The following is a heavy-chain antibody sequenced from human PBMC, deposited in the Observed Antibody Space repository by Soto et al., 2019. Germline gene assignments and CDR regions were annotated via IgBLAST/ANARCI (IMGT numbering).Heavy chain of an antibody. V-gene: IGHV1-24*01. CDR2: FDPEDGET. Sequence: ASVKVSCKVFGYTVTELSMHWVRQAPGKVLEWMGGFDPEDGETIYAQKFQGRVTMTEDTSTDTAYMELSSLRSEDTAVYYCATIGSNYYYYGMDVWGQGTTVTVSS. D-gene: IGHD3-10*01. CDR3: ATIGSNYYYYGMDV. J-gene: IGHJ6*02. CDR1: GYTVTELS.